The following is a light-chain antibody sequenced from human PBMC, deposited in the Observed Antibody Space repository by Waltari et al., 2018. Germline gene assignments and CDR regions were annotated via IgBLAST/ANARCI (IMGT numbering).Light chain of an antibody. J-gene: IGKJ1*01. CDR1: QSLVPSYGNIY. CDR3: MQSTHWPPWT. V-gene: IGKV2-30*02. CDR2: KVS. Sequence: VVMPSSPLSLPVTFGQPASIPCRYSQSLVPSYGNIYVYWFQQRPGQSPRRLIYKVSNRDSGVPDKFSGSGSGTDFTLKISRVEAEDVCVYYCMQSTHWPPWTFGQGTRVEIQ.